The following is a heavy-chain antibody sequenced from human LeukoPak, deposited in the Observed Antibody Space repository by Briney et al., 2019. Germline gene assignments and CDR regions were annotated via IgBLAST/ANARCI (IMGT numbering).Heavy chain of an antibody. CDR1: GGTFSNYA. J-gene: IGHJ6*02. CDR2: IIPILGIA. Sequence: ASVKVSCTASGGTFSNYAINWVRQAPGQGLEWMGRIIPILGIANYAQKLQDRVTITADKSTTTAYMELSSLRSEDTAVYYCAREPMVTTYGLDVWGQGTTVTVSS. V-gene: IGHV1-69*04. CDR3: AREPMVTTYGLDV. D-gene: IGHD4-17*01.